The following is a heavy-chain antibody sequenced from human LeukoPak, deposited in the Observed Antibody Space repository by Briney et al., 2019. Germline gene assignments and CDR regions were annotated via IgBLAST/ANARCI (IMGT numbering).Heavy chain of an antibody. D-gene: IGHD3-16*01. CDR2: INHSGST. V-gene: IGHV4-34*01. CDR1: GGSFSGYY. Sequence: ETLSLTCAVYGGSFSGYYWSWIRPPPGKGLEWIGEINHSGSTNYNPSLKSRVTISVDTSKNQFSLKLSSVTAADTAVYYCARETSQKGAHYMDVWGKGTTVTISS. J-gene: IGHJ6*03. CDR3: ARETSQKGAHYMDV.